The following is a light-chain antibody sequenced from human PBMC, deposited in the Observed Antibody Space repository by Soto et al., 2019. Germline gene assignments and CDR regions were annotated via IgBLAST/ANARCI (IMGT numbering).Light chain of an antibody. Sequence: DIQMTQSPSSLSASVGDRVTITCRASQGISNYLAWYQQKPGKVPKLLIYAAYTLQSGVPSRFSGSGSGTDFTRTISSLQPEDVATYYCHKYNSAPLTFGPGTKVDIK. CDR2: AAY. J-gene: IGKJ3*01. CDR1: QGISNY. V-gene: IGKV1-27*01. CDR3: HKYNSAPLT.